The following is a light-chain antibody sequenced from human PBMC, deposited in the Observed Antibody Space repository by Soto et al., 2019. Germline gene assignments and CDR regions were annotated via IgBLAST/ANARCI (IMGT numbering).Light chain of an antibody. CDR2: DAS. J-gene: IGKJ1*01. CDR1: RSISSW. Sequence: DIQMTQSPSTLSASVGDRVTITCRASRSISSWLAWYQQKPGKAPKLLIYDASSLESGVPSRFSGSGSGTEFTLTISSLQPDDVATYYCQQYNSYSWTFGQGTKVDIK. V-gene: IGKV1-5*01. CDR3: QQYNSYSWT.